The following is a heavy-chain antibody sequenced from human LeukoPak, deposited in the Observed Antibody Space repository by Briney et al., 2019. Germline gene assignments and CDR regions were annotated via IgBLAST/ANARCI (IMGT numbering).Heavy chain of an antibody. CDR2: INPNSGGT. CDR1: GYTFTGYY. Sequence: ASVKVSCKASGYTFTGYYMHWVRQAPGQGLEWMGWINPNSGGTNYAQKFQGRVTMTRDTSISTAYMELRSLRSDGTAVYYCARDVREASDYFDYWGQGTLVTVSS. CDR3: ARDVREASDYFDY. V-gene: IGHV1-2*02. J-gene: IGHJ4*02. D-gene: IGHD2-8*01.